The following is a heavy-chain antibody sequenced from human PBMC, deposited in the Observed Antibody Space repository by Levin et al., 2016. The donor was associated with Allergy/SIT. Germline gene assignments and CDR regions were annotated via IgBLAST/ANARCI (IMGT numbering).Heavy chain of an antibody. CDR3: ARDRPRGVAGYYYYYGMDV. D-gene: IGHD6-19*01. CDR1: GFTVSSNY. Sequence: GGSLRLSCAASGFTVSSNYMSWVRQAPGKGLEWVSVIYSGGSTYYADSVKGRFTISRDNSKNTLYLQMNSLRAEDTAVYYCARDRPRGVAGYYYYYGMDVWGQGTTVTVSS. J-gene: IGHJ6*02. V-gene: IGHV3-66*01. CDR2: IYSGGST.